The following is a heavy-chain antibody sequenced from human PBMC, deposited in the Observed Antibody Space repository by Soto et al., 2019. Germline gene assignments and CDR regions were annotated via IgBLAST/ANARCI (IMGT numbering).Heavy chain of an antibody. D-gene: IGHD3-10*01. J-gene: IGHJ6*02. V-gene: IGHV1-8*01. CDR3: ARGTPPGSPYYYYYGMDV. CDR2: MNPNSGNT. Sequence: ASVKVSCKASGYTFTSYDINWVRQATGQRLEWMGWMNPNSGNTGYAQKFQGRVTMTRDTSISTAYMELSRLRSDDTAVYYCARGTPPGSPYYYYYGMDVWGQGTTVTVSS. CDR1: GYTFTSYD.